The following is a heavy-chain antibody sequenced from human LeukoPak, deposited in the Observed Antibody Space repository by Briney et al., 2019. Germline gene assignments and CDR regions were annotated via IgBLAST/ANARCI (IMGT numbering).Heavy chain of an antibody. V-gene: IGHV3-23*01. CDR2: ISGSGGST. CDR1: GFTFSSYA. D-gene: IGHD2-2*01. CDR3: AKDIMVVVPAAMGDY. J-gene: IGHJ4*02. Sequence: GGSLRLSCAASGFTFSSYAMSWVRQAPGKGLEWVAAISGSGGSTYYADSVKGRFTISRDNSKNTLYLQMNSLRAEDTAVYYCAKDIMVVVPAAMGDYWGQGTLVTVSS.